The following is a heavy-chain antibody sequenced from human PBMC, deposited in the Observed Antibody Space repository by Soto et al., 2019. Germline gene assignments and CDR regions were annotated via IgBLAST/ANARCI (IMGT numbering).Heavy chain of an antibody. J-gene: IGHJ6*03. CDR2: IIPIFGTA. CDR1: GGTFSSYA. Sequence: SVKVSCKASGGTFSSYAISWVRRAPGQGLEWMGGIIPIFGTANYAQKFQGRVTITADESTSTAYMKLSTLTAEDTAVYYCARVVSGYDSIFRYYYYMDVWGKGTTVTVSS. V-gene: IGHV1-69*13. D-gene: IGHD5-12*01. CDR3: ARVVSGYDSIFRYYYYMDV.